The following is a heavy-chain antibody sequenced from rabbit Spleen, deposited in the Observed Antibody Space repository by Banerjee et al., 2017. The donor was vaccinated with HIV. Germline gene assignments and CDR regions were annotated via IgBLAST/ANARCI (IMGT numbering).Heavy chain of an antibody. V-gene: IGHV1S45*01. J-gene: IGHJ4*01. CDR1: GFDLSSYYW. CDR2: IYTGSSGYT. CDR3: ARGDSKFDL. Sequence: QEQLEESGGGLVKPEGSLTLTCKASGFDLSSYYWICWVRQAPGKGLEWIACIYTGSSGYTHYASWAKGRFTISKTSSTTVTLQMTSLTGADTATYFCARGDSKFDLWGPGTLVTVS. D-gene: IGHD4-1*01.